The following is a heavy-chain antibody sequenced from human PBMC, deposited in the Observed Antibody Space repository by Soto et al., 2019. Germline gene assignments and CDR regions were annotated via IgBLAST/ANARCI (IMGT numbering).Heavy chain of an antibody. J-gene: IGHJ6*02. CDR1: GDSMSSSDYY. CDR2: IYYSGST. CDR3: ARGSCSGGSCLLQLEDFDHVVGMEV. V-gene: IGHV4-39*01. D-gene: IGHD2-15*01. Sequence: SETLSLTCAVSGDSMSSSDYYWGWIRQPPGKGLEWIGSIYYSGSTYYNPSLQSRVAISVDTSKNQFSLKLKSVTAADTAVYYCARGSCSGGSCLLQLEDFDHVVGMEVRGQGTTVTVSS.